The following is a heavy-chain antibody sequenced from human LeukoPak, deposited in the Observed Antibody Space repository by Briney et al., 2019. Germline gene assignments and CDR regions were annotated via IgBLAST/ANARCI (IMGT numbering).Heavy chain of an antibody. CDR3: STGPRSLIY. CDR1: GLSLSDSY. Sequence: GGSLRLSCVVSGLSLSDSYMTWIRQTPGMGLESLAYISGSGHDIYYADSVKGRFTISRDNAKNSLYLQMNSLRPEDTALYYCSTGPRSLIYWGHGTLVTVSS. V-gene: IGHV3-11*01. J-gene: IGHJ4*01. CDR2: ISGSGHDI.